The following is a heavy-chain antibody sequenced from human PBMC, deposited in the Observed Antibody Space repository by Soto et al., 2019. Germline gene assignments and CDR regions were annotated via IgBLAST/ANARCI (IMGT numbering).Heavy chain of an antibody. CDR1: GGSISSSNW. V-gene: IGHV4-4*02. CDR3: ARIQLWAYYYYYGMDV. Sequence: SETLSLTCAVSGGSISSSNWWSWVRQPPGKGLEWIGEIYHSGSTNYNPSLRSRVTISVDKSKNQFSLKLSSVTAADTAVYYCARIQLWAYYYYYGMDVWGQGTTVTVSS. CDR2: IYHSGST. J-gene: IGHJ6*02. D-gene: IGHD5-18*01.